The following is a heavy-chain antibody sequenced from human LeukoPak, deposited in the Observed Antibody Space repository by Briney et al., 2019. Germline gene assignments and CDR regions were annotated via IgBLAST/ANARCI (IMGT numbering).Heavy chain of an antibody. CDR3: ARDDSSGYYYVV. Sequence: SVKVSCKASGGTFSNDAISWVRQAPGQGLEWMGGIIPIFGTANYAQKFQGRVTITADESTSTAYMELSSLRSEDTAVYYCARDDSSGYYYVVWGQGTLVTVSS. D-gene: IGHD3-22*01. CDR1: GGTFSNDA. V-gene: IGHV1-69*01. J-gene: IGHJ4*02. CDR2: IIPIFGTA.